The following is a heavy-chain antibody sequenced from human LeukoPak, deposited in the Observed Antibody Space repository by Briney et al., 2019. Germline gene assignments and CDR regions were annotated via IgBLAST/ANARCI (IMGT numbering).Heavy chain of an antibody. D-gene: IGHD3-22*01. CDR3: AKDKTMIPRGAFDI. J-gene: IGHJ3*02. V-gene: IGHV3-9*03. CDR1: GFTFDDYA. Sequence: PGGSLRLSCAASGFTFDDYAMHWVRQAPGKGLEWVSGISWNSGSIGYADSVKGRFTISRDNAKNSLYLQMNSLRAEDMALYYCAKDKTMIPRGAFDIWGQGTMVTVSS. CDR2: ISWNSGSI.